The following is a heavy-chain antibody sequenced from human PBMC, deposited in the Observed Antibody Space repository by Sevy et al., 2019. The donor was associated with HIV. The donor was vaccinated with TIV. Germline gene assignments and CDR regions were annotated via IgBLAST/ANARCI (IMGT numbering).Heavy chain of an antibody. Sequence: GGSLRLSCAASGFTFSNYWMHWVRQAPGKGLVWVSRINSDGSSTNYADSVKGRFTVSRDNAKNTLYLQMNSLRVEDTAVYYCARGDNSGQWYWGRGTLVTVSS. D-gene: IGHD3-22*01. CDR3: ARGDNSGQWY. J-gene: IGHJ4*02. CDR2: INSDGSST. CDR1: GFTFSNYW. V-gene: IGHV3-74*01.